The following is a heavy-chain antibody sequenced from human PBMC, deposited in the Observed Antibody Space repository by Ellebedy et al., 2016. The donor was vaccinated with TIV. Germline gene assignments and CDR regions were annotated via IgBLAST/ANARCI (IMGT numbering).Heavy chain of an antibody. CDR3: ARVHPRWGYFDL. D-gene: IGHD4-23*01. CDR2: IYYSGST. Sequence: SETLSLTXTVSGGSISSSSYYWGWIRQPPGKGLEWIGSIYYSGSTNYNPSLKSRVTISVDTSKNQFSLKLSSVTAADTTVYYCARVHPRWGYFDLWGRGTLVTVSS. J-gene: IGHJ2*01. CDR1: GGSISSSSYY. V-gene: IGHV4-39*07.